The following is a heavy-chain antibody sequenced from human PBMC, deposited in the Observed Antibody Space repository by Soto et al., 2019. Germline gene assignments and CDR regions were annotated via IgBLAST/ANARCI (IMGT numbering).Heavy chain of an antibody. Sequence: ASVKVSCKASGYTFTSYGISWVRQAPGQGLEWMGWISTYNGNTNYAQKLQGRVTMTTDTSTSTAYMELRSLRSDDTAVYYCARDEDAAMPHFFDYWGQGTPVTV. CDR2: ISTYNGNT. CDR3: ARDEDAAMPHFFDY. D-gene: IGHD5-18*01. V-gene: IGHV1-18*04. CDR1: GYTFTSYG. J-gene: IGHJ4*02.